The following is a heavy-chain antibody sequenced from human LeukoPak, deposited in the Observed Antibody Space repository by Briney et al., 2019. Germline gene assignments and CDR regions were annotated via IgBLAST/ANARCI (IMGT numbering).Heavy chain of an antibody. Sequence: SESLSLTCTVSGGSISSSGYYWAWIRQPPGKGLECFGIMCYSGSTYYNPYLKRRVTMSVDTSKNHFSLKQSSVTAADTAVYYCARQIYYDRSGYFYFSWGQGTLVTVSA. CDR3: ARQIYYDRSGYFYFS. CDR2: MCYSGST. D-gene: IGHD3-22*01. J-gene: IGHJ4*02. CDR1: GGSISSSGYY. V-gene: IGHV4-39*01.